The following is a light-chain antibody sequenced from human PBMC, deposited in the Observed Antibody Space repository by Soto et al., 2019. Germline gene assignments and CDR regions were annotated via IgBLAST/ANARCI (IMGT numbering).Light chain of an antibody. V-gene: IGKV2-28*01. CDR3: MQALQAPWT. CDR2: LGS. Sequence: DIVMTQSPLSLPVTPGEPASISCRSSQSLLHDNGYNYLDWYLQKPGQSPQLLIYLGSNRASGVPDRFSGSASGTDFTLKISRVEAEDAGIYYCMQALQAPWTFGQGTKVVIK. J-gene: IGKJ1*01. CDR1: QSLLHDNGYNY.